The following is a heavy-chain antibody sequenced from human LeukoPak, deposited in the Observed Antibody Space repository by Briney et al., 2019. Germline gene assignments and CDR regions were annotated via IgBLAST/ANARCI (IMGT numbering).Heavy chain of an antibody. Sequence: ASVKVSCKASGYTFTSYGISWVRQAPGQGLEWMGWISAYNGNTNYAQKLQGRVTMTTDTSTSTAYMELRSLRSDDTAVYYCARADPHIVPYSYWGDYWGQGTLVTVSS. CDR1: GYTFTSYG. D-gene: IGHD5-12*01. CDR3: ARADPHIVPYSYWGDY. J-gene: IGHJ4*02. V-gene: IGHV1-18*01. CDR2: ISAYNGNT.